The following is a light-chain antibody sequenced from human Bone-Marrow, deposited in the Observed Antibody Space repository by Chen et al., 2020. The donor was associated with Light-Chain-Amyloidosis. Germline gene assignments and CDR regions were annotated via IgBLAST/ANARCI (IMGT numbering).Light chain of an antibody. V-gene: IGLV3-25*03. CDR2: RDT. CDR1: DLPTKY. CDR3: QSADSSGTYEVI. J-gene: IGLJ2*01. Sequence: SYELTQPPSVSVSPGQTARITCSGDDLPTKYAYWYQQNPGQAPVLVIHRDTERPSGISERFSGSSSGKTATLTISGGQAEDEADYHCQSADSSGTYEVIFGGGTKLTVL.